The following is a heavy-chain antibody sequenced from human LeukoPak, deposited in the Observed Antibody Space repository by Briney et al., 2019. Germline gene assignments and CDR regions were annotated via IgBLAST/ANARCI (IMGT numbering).Heavy chain of an antibody. CDR3: ARDWGHSSSWYFRD. J-gene: IGHJ4*02. D-gene: IGHD6-13*01. Sequence: GGSLRLSCAASGLTFSSYSMNWVRQAPGKGLEWVSSISYSSSYINYADSVKGRFTISRDNAKNSLYLQMNSLRAEDTAVYYCARDWGHSSSWYFRDWGQGTLVTVSS. V-gene: IGHV3-21*01. CDR2: ISYSSSYI. CDR1: GLTFSSYS.